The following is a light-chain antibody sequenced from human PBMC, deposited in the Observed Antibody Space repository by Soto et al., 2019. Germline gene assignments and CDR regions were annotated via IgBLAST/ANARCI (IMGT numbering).Light chain of an antibody. V-gene: IGKV1-5*03. CDR2: KAS. Sequence: DIQMTQSPSTLSASVGDRVTITCRASQSISVWLAWFQQKPGNAPKLLIYKASTLESGVPSRFSGSGSGTEFTLPSSSLQPDDSATYYCQQYNNRWTFGQGTKVEI. CDR3: QQYNNRWT. CDR1: QSISVW. J-gene: IGKJ1*01.